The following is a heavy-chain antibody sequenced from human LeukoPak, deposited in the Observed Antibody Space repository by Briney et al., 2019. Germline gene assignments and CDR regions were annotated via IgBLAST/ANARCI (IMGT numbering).Heavy chain of an antibody. CDR3: ARLPTGFPNWFDP. CDR1: GGSISSSSYH. D-gene: IGHD2-8*02. CDR2: IYYSGST. Sequence: SETLSLTCTVSGGSISSSSYHWGWIRLPPGKGLEWIGNIYYSGSTFYNPSLKSRVTMSVDTSKNQFSLKLSSVTAADTADYYCARLPTGFPNWFDPWGQGTLVTVSS. V-gene: IGHV4-39*01. J-gene: IGHJ5*02.